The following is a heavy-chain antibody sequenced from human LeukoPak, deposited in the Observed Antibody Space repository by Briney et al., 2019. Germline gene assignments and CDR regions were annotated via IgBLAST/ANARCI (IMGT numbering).Heavy chain of an antibody. Sequence: GGSLRLSCAASGFTFTDYWMSWVRQAPGKGLEWVANIKQDGSAKYYVDSVKGRFTISRDNAKNSLYLQMNSLRAEDTAVYYCAELGITMIGGVWGKGTTVTISS. CDR2: IKQDGSAK. CDR1: GFTFTDYW. V-gene: IGHV3-7*01. J-gene: IGHJ6*04. D-gene: IGHD3-10*02. CDR3: AELGITMIGGV.